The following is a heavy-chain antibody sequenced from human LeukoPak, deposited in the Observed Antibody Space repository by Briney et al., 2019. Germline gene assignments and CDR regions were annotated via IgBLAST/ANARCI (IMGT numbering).Heavy chain of an antibody. D-gene: IGHD3-22*01. CDR3: AKDAFESSGYSHFDY. CDR1: GFTFSSYS. V-gene: IGHV3-23*01. CDR2: ISGCDGST. J-gene: IGHJ4*02. Sequence: GGSLSLSCAASGFTFSSYSMSWVRQAPGKGLEWVSAISGCDGSTYYADSVKGRFILSRDHSKNTLYLQINSLRAEDTAVYYCAKDAFESSGYSHFDYWGQGTLVTVSS.